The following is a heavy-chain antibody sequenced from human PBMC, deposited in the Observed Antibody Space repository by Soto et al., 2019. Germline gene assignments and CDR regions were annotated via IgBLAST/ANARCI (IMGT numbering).Heavy chain of an antibody. CDR2: FYYSGST. J-gene: IGHJ5*02. Sequence: QVQLQESGPGLVKPSETLSLTCTVSGGSISSYYWSCIRQPPWKGLEWIGYFYYSGSTNYNPSLNRRSTISVDTYKNQITLRPSSATVSDTSVYYCARSATAINRVWFDPWGQGTLVTVSS. CDR3: ARSATAINRVWFDP. CDR1: GGSISSYY. D-gene: IGHD2-2*02. V-gene: IGHV4-59*08.